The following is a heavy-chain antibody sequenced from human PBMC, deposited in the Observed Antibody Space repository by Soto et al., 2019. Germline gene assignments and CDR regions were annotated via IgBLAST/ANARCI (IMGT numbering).Heavy chain of an antibody. CDR1: GGSFSGYY. V-gene: IGHV4-34*01. Sequence: SETLSLTCAVYGGSFSGYYWSWIRQPPGKGLEWIGETNHSGSTHYNPSLKSRVTISVDTSKNQFSLKLSSVTPADTAVYYCARGRYCYYYYYGMDAWGQGTTVTVSS. CDR3: ARGRYCYYYYYGMDA. J-gene: IGHJ6*02. D-gene: IGHD3-10*01. CDR2: TNHSGST.